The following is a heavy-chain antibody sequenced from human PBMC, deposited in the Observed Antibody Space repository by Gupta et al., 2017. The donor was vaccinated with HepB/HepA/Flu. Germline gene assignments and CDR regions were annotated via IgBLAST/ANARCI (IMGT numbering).Heavy chain of an antibody. J-gene: IGHJ4*02. Sequence: EVQLLESGGGLAQPGGSLRLSCAASGFDFKNYALSWVRQAPGKGLEWVSSISGSGLSTSYADSGKGRFTISRDNSKNTLDLQVNSLSDDDTALYYCAKGPYVAWVRTHYFDFWGQGTLVSVSS. V-gene: IGHV3-23*01. CDR1: GFDFKNYA. D-gene: IGHD3-16*01. CDR2: ISGSGLST. CDR3: AKGPYVAWVRTHYFDF.